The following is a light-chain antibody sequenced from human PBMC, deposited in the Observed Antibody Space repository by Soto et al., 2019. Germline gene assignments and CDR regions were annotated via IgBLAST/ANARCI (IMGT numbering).Light chain of an antibody. CDR2: AAS. J-gene: IGKJ5*01. CDR1: QSISSY. V-gene: IGKV1-39*01. Sequence: DIQMTQSPSSLSTSVGDRVTITCRASQSISSYLNWYQQKPGKAPKLLIYAASSLQSGVPSRFSGTGSWTDFTLTISSLQPEDFATYYCQQSFSAPRITFGQGTRLDIK. CDR3: QQSFSAPRIT.